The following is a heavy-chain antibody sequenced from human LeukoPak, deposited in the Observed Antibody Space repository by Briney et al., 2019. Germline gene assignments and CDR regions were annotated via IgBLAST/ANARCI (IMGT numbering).Heavy chain of an antibody. D-gene: IGHD6-19*01. J-gene: IGHJ2*01. V-gene: IGHV3-48*01. CDR1: GFSFSSYS. CDR3: ARDRAVAGTYWYFDL. CDR2: ISSSSSTI. Sequence: EGSLRLSCAASGFSFSSYSMNWVRQAPGKGLEWVSYISSSSSTIYYADSVKGRFTISRDNAKNSLYLQMSSLRAEDTAVYYCARDRAVAGTYWYFDLWGRGTLVTVSS.